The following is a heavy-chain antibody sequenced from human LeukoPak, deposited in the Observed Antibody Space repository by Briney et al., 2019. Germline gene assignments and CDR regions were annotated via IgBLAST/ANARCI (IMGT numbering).Heavy chain of an antibody. CDR1: GFSFSDYY. Sequence: GGSLRLSCAASGFSFSDYYMGWIRQPPGKGLEWVSYISTTTGYTNYADSVKGRFGISRDNAKNSLSLQMNSLRAEDTALYYCARARLATGYYFDCWGQGTLVTVSS. CDR2: ISTTTGYT. CDR3: ARARLATGYYFDC. J-gene: IGHJ4*02. V-gene: IGHV3-11*05. D-gene: IGHD3-9*01.